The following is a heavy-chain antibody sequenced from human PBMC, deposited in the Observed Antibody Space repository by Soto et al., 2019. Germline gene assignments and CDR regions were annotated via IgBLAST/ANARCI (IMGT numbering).Heavy chain of an antibody. J-gene: IGHJ4*02. CDR2: IYPGDSNI. V-gene: IGHV5-51*06. Sequence: GSLKSSCKGSGYSFSSHWIGWVRQMHGKGLEWMGIIYPGDSNIRYSPSFEGQIDMSADRSINTAYLRLSSLKASDTATYYCARHIDEYSSASGFDHWGQGTLVTVSS. D-gene: IGHD6-6*01. CDR1: GYSFSSHW. CDR3: ARHIDEYSSASGFDH.